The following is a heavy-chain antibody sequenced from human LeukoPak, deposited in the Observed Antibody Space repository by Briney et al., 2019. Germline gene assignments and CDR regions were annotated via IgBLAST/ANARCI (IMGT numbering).Heavy chain of an antibody. Sequence: GGSLRLSCAASGFTFSSYSMNWARQAPGKGLEWVSYISRSSSSIYYADSVKGRFTISRDNAKNSLYLQMNSLRAEDTAVYYCARDRTSGYDFSFDFWGQGTLVTVSS. V-gene: IGHV3-48*01. CDR2: ISRSSSSI. J-gene: IGHJ4*02. CDR3: ARDRTSGYDFSFDF. CDR1: GFTFSSYS. D-gene: IGHD5-12*01.